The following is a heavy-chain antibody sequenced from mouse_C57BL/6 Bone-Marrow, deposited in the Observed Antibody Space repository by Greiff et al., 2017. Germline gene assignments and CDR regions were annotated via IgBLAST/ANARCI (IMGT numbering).Heavy chain of an antibody. CDR2: IDPSDSYT. Sequence: QVQLQQPGAELVKPGASVKLSCKASGYTFTSYWMQWVKQRPGQGLAWSGEIDPSDSYTNYNQKFKGKATLTVDTSSSTAYMQLSSQTSEASAFYYCAREEVHFDYWGQRTTLTVAS. V-gene: IGHV1-50*01. CDR1: GYTFTSYW. J-gene: IGHJ2*01. CDR3: AREEVHFDY.